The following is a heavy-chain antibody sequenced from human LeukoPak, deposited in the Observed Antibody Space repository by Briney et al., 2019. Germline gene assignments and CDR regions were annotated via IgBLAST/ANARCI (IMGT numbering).Heavy chain of an antibody. D-gene: IGHD3-16*02. CDR2: IHHDGRI. J-gene: IGHJ4*02. CDR1: GGSFSGYY. Sequence: SETLSLTCAVYGGSFSGYYWSWIRQPPGKGLEWIGEIHHDGRINYNPSLKSRVTLSVDKSKNQFSLRLNSVTAADTAMYYCARSHDHLWGNYPDYWGQGTLVTVSS. CDR3: ARSHDHLWGNYPDY. V-gene: IGHV4-34*01.